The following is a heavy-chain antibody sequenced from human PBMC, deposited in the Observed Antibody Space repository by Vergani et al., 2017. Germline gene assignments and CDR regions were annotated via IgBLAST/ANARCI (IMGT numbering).Heavy chain of an antibody. V-gene: IGHV4-59*06. D-gene: IGHD6-13*01. Sequence: QVQLQESGPGLVKPSETLSLTCTVSGGSISSYYWSWIRQHPGKGLEWIGYIYYSGSTYYNPSLKSRVTISVDKSKNQFSLKLSSVTAADTAVYYCARGGPGIAAAGYGDWGQGTLVTVSS. CDR3: ARGGPGIAAAGYGD. CDR2: IYYSGST. CDR1: GGSISSYY. J-gene: IGHJ4*02.